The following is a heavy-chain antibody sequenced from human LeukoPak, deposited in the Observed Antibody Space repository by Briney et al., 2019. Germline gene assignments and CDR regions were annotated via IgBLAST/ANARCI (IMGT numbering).Heavy chain of an antibody. J-gene: IGHJ3*02. CDR1: GFTFGSYN. V-gene: IGHV3-23*01. Sequence: GGSLRLSCAASGFTFGSYNMNWVRQAPGKGLEWVSAISGSGGSTYYADSVKGRFTISRDNSKNTLYLQMNSLRAEDTALYYCARRPQNPPFDIWGQGTMVTVSS. CDR3: ARRPQNPPFDI. CDR2: ISGSGGST.